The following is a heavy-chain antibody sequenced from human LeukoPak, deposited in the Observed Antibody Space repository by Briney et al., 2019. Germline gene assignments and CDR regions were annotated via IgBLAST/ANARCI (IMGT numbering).Heavy chain of an antibody. Sequence: GASVKVSCKASGYTFTGSYMHWVRQAPGQGLEWIGWINTNSGGTKYALKFQGRVTMIRDTSINTAYMELSRLRSDDTAVYYCARGDGSSWTNFYFWGQGTLVTVSS. CDR2: INTNSGGT. D-gene: IGHD6-13*01. J-gene: IGHJ4*02. V-gene: IGHV1-2*02. CDR3: ARGDGSSWTNFYF. CDR1: GYTFTGSY.